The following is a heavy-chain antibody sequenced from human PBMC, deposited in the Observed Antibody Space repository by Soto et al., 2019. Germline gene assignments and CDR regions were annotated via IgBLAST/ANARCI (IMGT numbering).Heavy chain of an antibody. Sequence: QVQLQQWGAGLLKPSETLSLTCAVYGGSFSGYYWSWIRQPPGKGLEWIGEINHSGSTNYNPSLKSRVTISVDTSKNQFSLKLSSVTAADTAVYYCARRDGVAGTPRRDDWFDPWGQGTLVTVSS. D-gene: IGHD6-19*01. J-gene: IGHJ5*02. CDR2: INHSGST. CDR3: ARRDGVAGTPRRDDWFDP. V-gene: IGHV4-34*01. CDR1: GGSFSGYY.